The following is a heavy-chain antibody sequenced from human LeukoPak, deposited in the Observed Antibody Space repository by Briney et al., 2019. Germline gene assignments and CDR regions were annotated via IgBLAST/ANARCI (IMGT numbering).Heavy chain of an antibody. D-gene: IGHD6-13*01. V-gene: IGHV3-7*01. CDR2: IKQDGSEK. CDR1: GFTFSSYW. J-gene: IGHJ4*02. Sequence: HPGGSLRLSCAASGFTFSSYWMSWVRQAPGKGLEWVANIKQDGSEKYYVDSVKGRFTISRDNAKNSLYLQMNSLRAEDTAVYYCARVAAAAGTGTHDFDYWGQGTLVTVSS. CDR3: ARVAAAAGTGTHDFDY.